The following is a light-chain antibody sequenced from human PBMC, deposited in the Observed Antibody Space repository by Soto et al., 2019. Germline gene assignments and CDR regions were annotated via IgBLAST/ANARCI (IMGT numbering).Light chain of an antibody. V-gene: IGLV1-40*01. CDR3: QSYDSSLSGV. J-gene: IGLJ2*01. CDR2: ANN. Sequence: QSVLTQPPAVSGAPGQRVTISCTGRRSNIGAGYDVHWYHQLPGTAPKLLIYANNNRPSGVPDRFSGSKSGTSASLAITGLQAEDEADYYCQSYDSSLSGVFGGGTKRTV. CDR1: RSNIGAGYD.